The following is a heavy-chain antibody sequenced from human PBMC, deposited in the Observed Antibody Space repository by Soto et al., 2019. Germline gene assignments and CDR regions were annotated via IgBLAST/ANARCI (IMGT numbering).Heavy chain of an antibody. J-gene: IGHJ6*02. V-gene: IGHV1-69*06. CDR3: VRGANYVISTGKGYDYPGMDV. Sequence: QVQLVQSGAEVKKPGSSVKVSCKASGLIFSSYAISWVRQAPGQGLEWVGGILPIFGTTNYAQRFKGRVTITADTSTTTTYLDVISLRSEDTAVYFCVRGANYVISTGKGYDYPGMDVGGQWTTVTVSS. D-gene: IGHD3-9*01. CDR2: ILPIFGTT. CDR1: GLIFSSYA.